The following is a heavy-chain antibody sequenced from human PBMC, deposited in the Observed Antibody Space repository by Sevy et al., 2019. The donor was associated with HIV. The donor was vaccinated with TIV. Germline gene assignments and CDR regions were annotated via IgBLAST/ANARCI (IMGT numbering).Heavy chain of an antibody. CDR3: ARGLYDSSGYASVYYYYYMDV. CDR1: GYTFTSYD. J-gene: IGHJ6*03. Sequence: ASVKVSCKASGYTFTSYDINWVRQATGQGLEWMGWMNPNSGNTGYAQKFQGRVTITRNTSISTAYMELSSLRSEDTAVYYCARGLYDSSGYASVYYYYYMDVWGKGTTVTVSS. D-gene: IGHD3-22*01. CDR2: MNPNSGNT. V-gene: IGHV1-8*03.